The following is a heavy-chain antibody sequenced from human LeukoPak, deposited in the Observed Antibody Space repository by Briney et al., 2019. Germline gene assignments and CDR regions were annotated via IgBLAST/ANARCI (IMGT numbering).Heavy chain of an antibody. Sequence: PGGSLRLSCAASGFTFSSYSMNWVRQAPGKGLEWVSSISSSSSYIYYADSAKGRFTISRDNAKNSLYLQMNSLRAEDTAVYYCARDKIAARGWFDPWGQGTLVTVSS. V-gene: IGHV3-21*01. CDR2: ISSSSSYI. D-gene: IGHD6-6*01. CDR1: GFTFSSYS. J-gene: IGHJ5*02. CDR3: ARDKIAARGWFDP.